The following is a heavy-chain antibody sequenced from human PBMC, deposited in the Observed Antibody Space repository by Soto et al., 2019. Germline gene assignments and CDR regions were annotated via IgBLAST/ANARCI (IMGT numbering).Heavy chain of an antibody. CDR1: GYTFTSYG. CDR2: ISAYNGNT. Sequence: ASVKVSCKASGYTFTSYGISWVRQAPGQGLEWMGWISAYNGNTNYAQKLQGRVTMTTDTSTSTAYMELRSLRSDDTAVYYCASGTADDIPYYYGMDVWGQGTTVTVSS. V-gene: IGHV1-18*01. J-gene: IGHJ6*02. CDR3: ASGTADDIPYYYGMDV. D-gene: IGHD3-9*01.